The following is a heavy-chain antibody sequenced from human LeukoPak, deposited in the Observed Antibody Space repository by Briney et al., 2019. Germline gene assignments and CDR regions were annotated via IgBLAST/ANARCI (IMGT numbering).Heavy chain of an antibody. Sequence: GGSLRLSCAASGFTLSSYWMSWVRQAPGKGLEWVANIKQDGSEKYYVDSVKGRFTISRDNAKNSLYLQMNSLRAGDTAVYYCARATGYSSSWFRYNWFDPWGQGTLVTVSS. J-gene: IGHJ5*02. CDR2: IKQDGSEK. CDR1: GFTLSSYW. D-gene: IGHD6-13*01. V-gene: IGHV3-7*01. CDR3: ARATGYSSSWFRYNWFDP.